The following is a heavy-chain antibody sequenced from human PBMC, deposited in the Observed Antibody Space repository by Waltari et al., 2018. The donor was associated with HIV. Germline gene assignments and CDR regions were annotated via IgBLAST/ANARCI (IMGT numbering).Heavy chain of an antibody. Sequence: QVQLVQSGAEVKKPGSSVTVSCKASGGTFSAYAISWVRQAPGQGLEWMGGIIPILGSTNYAHKFQGRVTITADESTSTAYMELRSLRSEDTAVYYCARGDSGDYVAYGMDVWGQGTTVTVSS. CDR3: ARGDSGDYVAYGMDV. D-gene: IGHD4-17*01. CDR1: GGTFSAYA. J-gene: IGHJ6*02. V-gene: IGHV1-69*01. CDR2: IIPILGST.